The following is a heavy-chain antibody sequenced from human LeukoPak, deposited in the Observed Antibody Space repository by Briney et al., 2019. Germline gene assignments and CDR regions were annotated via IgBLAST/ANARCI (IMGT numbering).Heavy chain of an antibody. D-gene: IGHD1-26*01. CDR2: IYYSGST. J-gene: IGHJ1*01. CDR1: GGSITSSDFY. Sequence: PSETLSLTCTVSGGSITSSDFYWSWIRQPPGKGLEWIGYIYYSGSTNYNPSLKSRVTISVDTSKNQFSLKLSSVTAADTAVYYCAGRSPGYFQHWGQGTLVTVSS. CDR3: AGRSPGYFQH. V-gene: IGHV4-61*08.